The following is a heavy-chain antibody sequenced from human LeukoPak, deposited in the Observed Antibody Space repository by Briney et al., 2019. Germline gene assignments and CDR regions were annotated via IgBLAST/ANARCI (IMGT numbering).Heavy chain of an antibody. CDR2: IYHSGST. V-gene: IGHV4-4*02. D-gene: IGHD2-21*02. Sequence: SGTLSLTCAVSGGSISSSNWWSWVRQPPGKGLEWIGEIYHSGSTNYNPSLKSRVTISVDKSKNQFSLKLSSVTAADTAVYYCASSSRYCGGDCYPWYYGMDVWGKGTTVTVSS. CDR3: ASSSRYCGGDCYPWYYGMDV. CDR1: GGSISSSNW. J-gene: IGHJ6*04.